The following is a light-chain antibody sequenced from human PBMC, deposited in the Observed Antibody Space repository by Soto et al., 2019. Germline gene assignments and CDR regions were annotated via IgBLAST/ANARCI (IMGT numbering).Light chain of an antibody. V-gene: IGKV3-20*01. CDR2: GAS. CDR3: QQYGGSPGVT. J-gene: IGKJ3*01. CDR1: QSVSSSY. Sequence: EIVLTQSPGTLSLSPGERATLSCRASQSVSSSYLAWYQQKPGQAPRLLIYGASSRATGIPDRFSGYGSGTDFTLTISRLEPEDSAVYYCQQYGGSPGVTFGPGTKV.